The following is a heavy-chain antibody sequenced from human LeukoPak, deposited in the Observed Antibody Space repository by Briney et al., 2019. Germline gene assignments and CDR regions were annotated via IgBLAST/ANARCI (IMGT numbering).Heavy chain of an antibody. CDR1: GFTFSSYS. J-gene: IGHJ6*02. CDR3: ARVSISYYDFWSGYSLDV. V-gene: IGHV3-21*01. D-gene: IGHD3-3*01. CDR2: ISSSSSYI. Sequence: PGGSLRLSCAASGFTFSSYSMNWVRQAPGKGLEWVSSISSSSSYIYYADSVKGRFTISRDNAKNSLYLQMNSLRAEDTAVYYCARVSISYYDFWSGYSLDVWGQGTTVTVSS.